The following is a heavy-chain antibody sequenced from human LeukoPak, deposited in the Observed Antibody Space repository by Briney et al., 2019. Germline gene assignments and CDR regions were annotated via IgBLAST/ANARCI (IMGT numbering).Heavy chain of an antibody. CDR1: GGTFSSYA. V-gene: IGHV1-69*04. CDR3: ARSATYCSGGSCYWFDP. CDR2: IIPIFGIA. Sequence: SVKVSCKASGGTFSSYAISWVRQAPGQGLEWMGRIIPIFGIANYAQKFQGRVTITADKSTSTAYMELCSLRSEDTAVYYCARSATYCSGGSCYWFDPWGQGTLVTVSS. D-gene: IGHD2-15*01. J-gene: IGHJ5*02.